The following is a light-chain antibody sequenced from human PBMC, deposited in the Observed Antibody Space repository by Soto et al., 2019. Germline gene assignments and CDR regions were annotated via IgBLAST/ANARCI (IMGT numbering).Light chain of an antibody. CDR2: AAS. CDR3: QQSYSLPYT. Sequence: DIQMTQSPSSLSASVGDRVTITCRASQSVGSLLNWFQQRPGIAPKLLIYAASTLQSGAPSRFSGSGAGTDFTLIISSLQPEDFATYYCQQSYSLPYTFGQWTKLEI. CDR1: QSVGSL. V-gene: IGKV1-39*01. J-gene: IGKJ2*01.